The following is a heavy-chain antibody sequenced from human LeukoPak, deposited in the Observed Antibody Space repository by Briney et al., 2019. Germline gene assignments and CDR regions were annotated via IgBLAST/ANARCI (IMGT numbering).Heavy chain of an antibody. CDR1: GYTFTDSH. CDR3: AKEHSGSYEH. CDR2: LHPNTGDT. Sequence: GASVKVSCKASGYTFTDSHIHWVRQAPGQGLEWMGLLHPNTGDTFYAQKFRGRVTLTRDTSISTAYMELNRLTSDDTAVYYCAKEHSGSYEHWAQGTLVTISS. J-gene: IGHJ1*01. D-gene: IGHD1-26*01. V-gene: IGHV1-2*06.